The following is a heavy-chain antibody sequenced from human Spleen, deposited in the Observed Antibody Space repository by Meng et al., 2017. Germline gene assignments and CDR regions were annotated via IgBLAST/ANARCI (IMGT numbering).Heavy chain of an antibody. Sequence: VQVVESGGGLVQPGGSLRLSCGASGFRFSDHYMDWVRQAPGKGLEWVALISYDGSNKYYADSVKGRFTISRDNSKNTLYLQMNSLRAEDTALYYCAKDEGGATYWGQGTLVTVSS. CDR1: GFRFSDHY. J-gene: IGHJ4*02. D-gene: IGHD1-26*01. CDR3: AKDEGGATY. V-gene: IGHV3-30*04. CDR2: ISYDGSNK.